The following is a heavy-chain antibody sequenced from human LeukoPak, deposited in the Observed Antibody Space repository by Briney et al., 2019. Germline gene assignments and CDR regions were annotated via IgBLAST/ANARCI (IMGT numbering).Heavy chain of an antibody. D-gene: IGHD4-23*01. J-gene: IGHJ4*02. V-gene: IGHV4-59*08. CDR3: ASFSDYGGNSFDY. CDR1: GGSISSYY. CDR2: IYHNGRT. Sequence: PSETLSLTCTVSGGSISSYYWSWIRQPPGKGLEWIGYIYHNGRTNYNPSLKSRVTISVDTSENQFSLKLSSVTAADTAVYYCASFSDYGGNSFDYWGQGTLVTVSS.